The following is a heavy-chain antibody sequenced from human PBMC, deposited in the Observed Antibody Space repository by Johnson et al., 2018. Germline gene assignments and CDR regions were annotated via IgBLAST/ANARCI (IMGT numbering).Heavy chain of an antibody. CDR2: MSPVFGIA. Sequence: QVQLVQSGAEVKKPGSSVKVSCKASGGTFSSYAISWVRQAPGQGLEWMGGMSPVFGIANYAQKVQGRVTITADDSTSTGYMELSSLGSEDTAVYYCARDLQPRRGYYGPGYYSYGMDVWGQGTTVTVSS. D-gene: IGHD3-22*01. CDR1: GGTFSSYA. CDR3: ARDLQPRRGYYGPGYYSYGMDV. J-gene: IGHJ6*02. V-gene: IGHV1-69*01.